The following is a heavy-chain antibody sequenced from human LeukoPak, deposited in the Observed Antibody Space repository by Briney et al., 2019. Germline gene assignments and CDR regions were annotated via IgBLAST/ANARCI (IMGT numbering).Heavy chain of an antibody. D-gene: IGHD4-23*01. J-gene: IGHJ1*01. CDR2: ISYDGSNK. V-gene: IGHV3-30-3*01. Sequence: GGSLRLSCAASGFTFSSYAMHWVRQAPGKGLEWVAVISYDGSNKYYADSVKGRFTISRDNSKNTLCLQMNSLRAEDTAVYYCARLPLLPDLDYGGPNGFAEYFQHWGQGTLVTVSS. CDR3: ARLPLLPDLDYGGPNGFAEYFQH. CDR1: GFTFSSYA.